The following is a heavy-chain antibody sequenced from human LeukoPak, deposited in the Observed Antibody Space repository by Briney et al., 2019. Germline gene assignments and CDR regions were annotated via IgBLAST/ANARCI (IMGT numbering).Heavy chain of an antibody. V-gene: IGHV1-69*13. J-gene: IGHJ6*02. CDR2: IIPIFGTV. Sequence: SVKVSCKASGGTFSSYAISWVRLAPGQGLEWMGGIIPIFGTVNYAQKFQGRVTITADESTSTAYMELSSLRSEDTAVYYCARAGYDFWSGYYSGYYYYGMDVWGQGTTVTVSS. CDR1: GGTFSSYA. D-gene: IGHD3-3*01. CDR3: ARAGYDFWSGYYSGYYYYGMDV.